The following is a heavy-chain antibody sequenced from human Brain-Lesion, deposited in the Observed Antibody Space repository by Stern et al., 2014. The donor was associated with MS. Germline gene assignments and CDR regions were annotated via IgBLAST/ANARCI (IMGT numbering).Heavy chain of an antibody. D-gene: IGHD6-6*01. V-gene: IGHV5-51*01. J-gene: IGHJ4*02. CDR1: GYRFTSNW. CDR2: IWPGDSDT. Sequence: EVQLVESGAEVKKPGESLKISCKGSGYRFTSNWIGWVRQMPGKGLEWMGIIWPGDSDTRYSPSFQGQVTISADKSISTAYLQWSSLQASDTAMYYCARRGDSSSSGFDYWGQGTLFIVSS. CDR3: ARRGDSSSSGFDY.